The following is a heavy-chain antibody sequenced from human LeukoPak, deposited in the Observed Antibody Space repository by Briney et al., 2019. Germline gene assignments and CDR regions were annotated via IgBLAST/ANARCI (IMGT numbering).Heavy chain of an antibody. V-gene: IGHV1-24*01. Sequence: GASVKVSCKVSGYTLTELSMHWARQAPGEGLEWMGGFDPEDGETIYAQKFQGRVTMTEDTSTDTAYMELSSLRSEDTAVYYCATCRYDFWSGYYRSGYWFDPWGQGTLVTVSS. CDR1: GYTLTELS. CDR2: FDPEDGET. CDR3: ATCRYDFWSGYYRSGYWFDP. D-gene: IGHD3-3*01. J-gene: IGHJ5*02.